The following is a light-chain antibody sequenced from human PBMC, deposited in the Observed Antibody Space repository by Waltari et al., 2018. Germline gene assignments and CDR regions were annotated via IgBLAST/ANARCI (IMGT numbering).Light chain of an antibody. J-gene: IGKJ5*01. CDR2: AAS. Sequence: DIQMTQSPSSLSASVGDRVTITCRASQSISSYLNWYQQKPGKAPNLLIYAASSLQSGVPSRFSGSGSGTDCTLTISSLQPEDFATYYCQQSYSTLLITFGQGTRLEIK. CDR1: QSISSY. V-gene: IGKV1-39*01. CDR3: QQSYSTLLIT.